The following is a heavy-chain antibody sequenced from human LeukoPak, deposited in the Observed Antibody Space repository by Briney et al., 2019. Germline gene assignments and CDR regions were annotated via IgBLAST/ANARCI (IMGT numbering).Heavy chain of an antibody. D-gene: IGHD3-3*01. CDR3: ARSVSAYYDFWRP. CDR1: GGSFSGYY. J-gene: IGHJ5*02. Sequence: NTSETLSLTCAVYGGSFSGYYWSWIRQPPGKGLGWIGEIHHSGSTNYNPSLKSRVTISADTSKNQFSLSLSSVTAADTAVYYCARSVSAYYDFWRPWGQGTLVSVSS. CDR2: IHHSGST. V-gene: IGHV4-34*01.